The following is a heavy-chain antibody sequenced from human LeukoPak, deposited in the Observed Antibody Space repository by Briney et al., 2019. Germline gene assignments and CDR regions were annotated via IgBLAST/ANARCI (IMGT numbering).Heavy chain of an antibody. D-gene: IGHD3-16*02. Sequence: SVKVSCKASGGTFSSYAISWVRQAPGQGLEWMGGIIPIFGTANYAQKSQGRVTITTDESTSTAYMELSSLRSEDTAVYYCSIMITFGGVIVPSYFDYWGQGTLVTVSS. CDR2: IIPIFGTA. CDR1: GGTFSSYA. CDR3: SIMITFGGVIVPSYFDY. J-gene: IGHJ4*02. V-gene: IGHV1-69*05.